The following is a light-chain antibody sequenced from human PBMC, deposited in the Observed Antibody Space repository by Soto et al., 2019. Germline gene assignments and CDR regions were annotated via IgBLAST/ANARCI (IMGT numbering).Light chain of an antibody. V-gene: IGLV1-51*01. CDR2: YNN. CDR3: GTWDSSLSAVV. Sequence: QSVLTQPPSVSAAPGQEVTISCSGSSSNIGNNNVSWYQQLPGTAPKLLIYYNNKRPSGIPDRFSGSKSGTSATLRISGLHTGEEADYYCGTWDSSLSAVVFGGGTQLTVL. CDR1: SSNIGNNN. J-gene: IGLJ2*01.